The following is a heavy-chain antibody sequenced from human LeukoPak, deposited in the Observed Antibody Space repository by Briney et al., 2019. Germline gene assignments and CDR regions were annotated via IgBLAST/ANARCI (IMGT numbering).Heavy chain of an antibody. CDR1: GYTFTSYG. CDR3: AREYYDSSAYNQEAIDY. J-gene: IGHJ4*02. D-gene: IGHD3-22*01. V-gene: IGHV1-18*01. CDR2: ISAYNGNT. Sequence: ASVKVSCKASGYTFTSYGISWVRQAPGQGLEWMGWISAYNGNTNYAQKLQGRVTMTRDTSISTAYMELSRLRSDDTAVYYCAREYYDSSAYNQEAIDYWGQGTLVTVSS.